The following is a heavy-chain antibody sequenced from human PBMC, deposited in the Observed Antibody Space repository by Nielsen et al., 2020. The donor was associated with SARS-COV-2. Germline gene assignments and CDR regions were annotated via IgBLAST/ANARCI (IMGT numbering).Heavy chain of an antibody. CDR2: IKQDGSEK. D-gene: IGHD4-23*01. CDR1: GFTFSSYW. Sequence: GESLKISCAASGFTFSSYWMSWVRQAPGKGLEWVANIKQDGSEKYYVDSVKGRFTISRDNAKNSLYLQMNSLRAEDTAVYYCARIPVLTIYGGNSDSDYWGQGTLVTVSS. V-gene: IGHV3-7*05. CDR3: ARIPVLTIYGGNSDSDY. J-gene: IGHJ4*02.